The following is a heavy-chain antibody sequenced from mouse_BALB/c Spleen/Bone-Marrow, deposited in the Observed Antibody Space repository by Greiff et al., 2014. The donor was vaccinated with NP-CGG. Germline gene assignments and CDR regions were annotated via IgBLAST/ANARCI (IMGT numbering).Heavy chain of an antibody. V-gene: IGHV14-3*02. CDR1: GFNIKDTY. D-gene: IGHD1-1*01. CDR3: AIYYYGSSGFAY. J-gene: IGHJ3*01. CDR2: IDPANGNT. Sequence: EVQLQQSGAELVEPGASVTLSCTASGFNIKDTYMHWVKQRPEQGLEWIGRIDPANGNTKYDPKFQGKATITADTSSNTAYLQRSSLTSEDTAVYYCAIYYYGSSGFAYWGQGTLVTVSA.